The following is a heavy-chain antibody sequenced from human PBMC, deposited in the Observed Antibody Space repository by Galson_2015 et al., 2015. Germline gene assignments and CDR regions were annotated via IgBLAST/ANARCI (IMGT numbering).Heavy chain of an antibody. D-gene: IGHD3-10*01. CDR3: ARDLRYYFDY. CDR1: GGSVSSGSYY. CDR2: IYYSGST. J-gene: IGHJ4*02. Sequence: SETLSLTCTVSGGSVSSGSYYWSWIRQPPGKGLEWIGYIYYSGSTNYNPSLKSRVTISVDKSKNQFSLKLSSVTAADTAVYYCARDLRYYFDYWGQGTLVTVSS. V-gene: IGHV4-61*01.